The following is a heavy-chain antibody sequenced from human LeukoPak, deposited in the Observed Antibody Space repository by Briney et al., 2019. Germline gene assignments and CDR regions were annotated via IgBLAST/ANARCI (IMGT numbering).Heavy chain of an antibody. CDR3: ARDSGSYRGFDY. V-gene: IGHV3-48*03. Sequence: GGSLRLSCAASEFTFSSYEMNWVRQAPGKGLGWISFISSRGSSIYYADSMKGRFTISRDNAKNSLYLQMNSLRAEDTAVYYCARDSGSYRGFDYWGQGTLVTVSS. CDR2: ISSRGSSI. D-gene: IGHD1-26*01. CDR1: EFTFSSYE. J-gene: IGHJ4*02.